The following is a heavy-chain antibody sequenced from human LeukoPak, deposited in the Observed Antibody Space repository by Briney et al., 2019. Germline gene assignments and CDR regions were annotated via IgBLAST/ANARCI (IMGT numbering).Heavy chain of an antibody. V-gene: IGHV3-21*01. J-gene: IGHJ4*02. D-gene: IGHD1-26*01. CDR3: ARDGAGIVGATKYFDY. CDR1: GLTFSSYS. CDR2: ISSSSSYI. Sequence: PGGSLTLSCAASGLTFSSYSMNWVRQAPGKGLEWVSSISSSSSYIYYADSMKGRFTISRDNAKNSLYMQMNSLRAEDTAVYYCARDGAGIVGATKYFDYWGQGTLVTVSS.